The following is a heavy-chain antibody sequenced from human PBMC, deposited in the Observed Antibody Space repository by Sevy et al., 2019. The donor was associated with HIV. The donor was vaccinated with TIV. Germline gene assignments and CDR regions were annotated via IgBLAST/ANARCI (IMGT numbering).Heavy chain of an antibody. J-gene: IGHJ4*02. CDR2: IKQDGSEA. CDR3: VRDKEVGASILDA. CDR1: GFNFRNFW. D-gene: IGHD1-26*01. Sequence: GGSLRFSCVASGFNFRNFWMSWVRQAPGKGLECVADIKQDGSEAYYVDSVKGRFTISRDNAKNSLYLQMNSLRDEDTAMYFCVRDKEVGASILDARGQGTPVTVSS. V-gene: IGHV3-7*03.